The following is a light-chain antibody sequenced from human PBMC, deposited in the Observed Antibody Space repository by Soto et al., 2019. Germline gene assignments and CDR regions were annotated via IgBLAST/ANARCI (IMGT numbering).Light chain of an antibody. J-gene: IGKJ5*01. V-gene: IGKV3-20*01. CDR3: QQYCSSPPVT. CDR2: GAS. CDR1: QSVSSSY. Sequence: EIVLTQSPGTLSLSPGERATLSCRASQSVSSSYLAWYQQKPGQAPRLLIYGASSRATGIPDRFSGSGSGTDFTLTISRLEPEDFAVYYCQQYCSSPPVTFGQGKRLEIK.